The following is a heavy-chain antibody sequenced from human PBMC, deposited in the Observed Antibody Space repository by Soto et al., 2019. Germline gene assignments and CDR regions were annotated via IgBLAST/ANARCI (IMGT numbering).Heavy chain of an antibody. Sequence: QVQLVESGGGVVQPGRSLRLSCAASGFTFSSYGMHWVRQAPGKGLEWVAVISYDGSNKYYADSVKGRFTISSDNSKNTLYLQMNSLRAEDTAVYYCAKGILYGSGSYYPPWDYWGQGTLVTVSS. CDR2: ISYDGSNK. CDR1: GFTFSSYG. V-gene: IGHV3-30*18. CDR3: AKGILYGSGSYYPPWDY. J-gene: IGHJ4*02. D-gene: IGHD3-10*01.